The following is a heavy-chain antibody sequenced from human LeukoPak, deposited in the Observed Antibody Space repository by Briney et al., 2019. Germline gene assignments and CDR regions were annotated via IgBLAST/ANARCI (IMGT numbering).Heavy chain of an antibody. D-gene: IGHD3-3*01. CDR2: IYSGGTT. V-gene: IGHV3-66*04. CDR1: GFTFSSYA. Sequence: GGSLRLSCAASGFTFSSYAMHWVRQAPGKGLEWVSVIYSGGTTYYADSVKGRFTISRDNSKNTLYLQMNSLRAEDTAVYYCARHFGVVTKGVYYYYYGLDVWGQGTTVTVSS. CDR3: ARHFGVVTKGVYYYYYGLDV. J-gene: IGHJ6*02.